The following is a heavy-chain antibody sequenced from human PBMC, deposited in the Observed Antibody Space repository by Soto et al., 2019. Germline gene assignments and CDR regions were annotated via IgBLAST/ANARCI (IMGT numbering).Heavy chain of an antibody. CDR2: IYYSGST. J-gene: IGHJ4*02. V-gene: IGHV4-30-4*01. D-gene: IGHD3-22*01. CDR3: ARVFDSSGLDY. CDR1: GGSISSGDYY. Sequence: SETLSLTCTVSGGSISSGDYYWSWIRQPPGKGLEWIGYIYYSGSTYYNPSLKSRVTISVDTSKNQFSLKLSSVTAADTAVYYCARVFDSSGLDYWGQGTLVTVSS.